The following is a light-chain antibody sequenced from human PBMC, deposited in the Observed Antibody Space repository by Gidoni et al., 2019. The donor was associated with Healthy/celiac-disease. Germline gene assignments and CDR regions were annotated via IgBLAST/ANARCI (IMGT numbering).Light chain of an antibody. CDR1: QSLVYSDGNTY. CDR2: KVS. CDR3: MQGTHWPRET. J-gene: IGKJ1*01. Sequence: DVVMTQSPLSLPVTLGQPASISCRSSQSLVYSDGNTYLNWFQQRPGQSPRRLIYKVSNRDSGVPDRFSGSGSGTDFTLKISRVEAEDVGVYDCMQGTHWPRETFGQGTKVEIK. V-gene: IGKV2-30*01.